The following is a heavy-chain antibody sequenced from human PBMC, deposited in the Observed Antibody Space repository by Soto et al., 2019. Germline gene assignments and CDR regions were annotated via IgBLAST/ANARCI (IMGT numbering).Heavy chain of an antibody. J-gene: IGHJ6*02. CDR3: TIGTIFGVVIIGYYYYGMDV. V-gene: IGHV3-15*07. CDR2: IKSKTDGGTT. D-gene: IGHD3-3*01. Sequence: WGSLRLSCAASGGTFSNAGMNWVLQAPGKGLEWVGRIKSKTDGGTTDYAAPVKGRFTISRDDSKNTLYLQMNSLKTEDTAVYYCTIGTIFGVVIIGYYYYGMDVWGQGTTVTVSS. CDR1: GGTFSNAG.